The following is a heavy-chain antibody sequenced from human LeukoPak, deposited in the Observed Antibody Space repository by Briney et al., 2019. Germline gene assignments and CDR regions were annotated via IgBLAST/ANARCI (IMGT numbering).Heavy chain of an antibody. V-gene: IGHV3-53*01. CDR2: IYSGGST. CDR3: ARDQLVRGVKGDAFDI. J-gene: IGHJ3*02. D-gene: IGHD3-10*01. CDR1: GFTVSSNY. Sequence: GGSLRLSCAASGFTVSSNYMSWVRQAPGKGLEWVSVIYSGGSTYYADSVKGRFTISRDNSKNTLYLQMNSLRAEDTAVYYCARDQLVRGVKGDAFDIWGQGTTVTVSS.